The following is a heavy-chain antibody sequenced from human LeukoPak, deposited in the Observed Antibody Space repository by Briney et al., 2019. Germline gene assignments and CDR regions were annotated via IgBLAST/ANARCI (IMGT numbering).Heavy chain of an antibody. V-gene: IGHV3-23*01. CDR3: AKDRWVNPIDY. J-gene: IGHJ4*02. D-gene: IGHD1-14*01. CDR2: ISGSGGST. Sequence: GGSLRLSCAVSGFTVSTDYMSWVRQAPGKGLEWVSAISGSGGSTYYADSVKGRFTISRDNSKNTLYLQMNSLRAEDTAVYYCAKDRWVNPIDYWGQGTLVTVSS. CDR1: GFTVSTDY.